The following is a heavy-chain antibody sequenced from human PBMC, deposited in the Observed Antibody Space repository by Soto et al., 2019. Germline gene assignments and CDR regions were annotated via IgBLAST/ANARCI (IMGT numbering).Heavy chain of an antibody. Sequence: SETLSLTCTVSGGSISSYYWSWIRQPPGKGLERIGYIYYSGSTNYNPSLKSRVTISVDTSKNQFSLKLSSVTAACTAVYYCARQRYSSSWYWFDPWGQGTLVTVSS. V-gene: IGHV4-59*08. CDR1: GGSISSYY. CDR2: IYYSGST. CDR3: ARQRYSSSWYWFDP. J-gene: IGHJ5*02. D-gene: IGHD6-13*01.